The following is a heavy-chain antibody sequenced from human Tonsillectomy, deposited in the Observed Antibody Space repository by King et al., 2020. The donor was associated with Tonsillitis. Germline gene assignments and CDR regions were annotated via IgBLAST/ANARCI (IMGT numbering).Heavy chain of an antibody. CDR2: INHIGST. J-gene: IGHJ3*02. V-gene: IGHV4-34*01. CDR1: GGSFSGYY. Sequence: VQLQQWGAGLLKPSETLSLTCAVYGGSFSGYYWSWIRQSPGKGLEWIGEINHIGSTNHNPSLKSRVTISVDTSKNHFSLKQSSVTAADTAVYYCARGGYTYAYRNDAFDIWGQGTMVTVSS. CDR3: ARGGYTYAYRNDAFDI. D-gene: IGHD3-16*01.